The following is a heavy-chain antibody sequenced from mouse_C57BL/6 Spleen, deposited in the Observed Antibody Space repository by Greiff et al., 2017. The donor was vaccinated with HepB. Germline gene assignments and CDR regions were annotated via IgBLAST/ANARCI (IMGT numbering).Heavy chain of an antibody. CDR1: GYTFTEYT. D-gene: IGHD3-2*02. V-gene: IGHV1-62-2*01. CDR3: ARARQTAQAYYFDY. CDR2: FYPGSGSI. J-gene: IGHJ2*01. Sequence: VKLMESGAELVKPGASVKLSCKASGYTFTEYTIHWVKQRSGQGLEWIGWFYPGSGSIKYNEKFKDKATLTADKSSSTVYMELSRLTSEDSAVYFCARARQTAQAYYFDYWGQGTTLTVSS.